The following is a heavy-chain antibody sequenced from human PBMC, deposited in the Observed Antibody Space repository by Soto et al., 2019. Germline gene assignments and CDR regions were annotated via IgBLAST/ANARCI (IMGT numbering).Heavy chain of an antibody. V-gene: IGHV6-1*01. CDR2: TYYRSKWYN. Sequence: SPTLSLPCAISGDSVSSNNAARHWIRQSPSRGLEWLGRTYYRSKWYNDYAMSVKGRITINPDTSKDHFSLQLNSVTPEDTAVYYCARAHLIASRLMWYLDLWGRGTLVTVSS. J-gene: IGHJ2*01. CDR3: ARAHLIASRLMWYLDL. CDR1: GDSVSSNNAA. D-gene: IGHD6-6*01.